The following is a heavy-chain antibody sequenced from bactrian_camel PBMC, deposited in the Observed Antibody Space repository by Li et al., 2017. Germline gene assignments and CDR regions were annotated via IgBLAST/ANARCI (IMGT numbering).Heavy chain of an antibody. CDR2: INSRGVST. Sequence: VQLVESGGGSVQAGGSLTLSCAASGFGFSAYAMSWVRQAPGKGLEWVSAINSRGVSTYYADSVKGRFTISRDNAKNTVYLQMNSLKPEDTAVYHCVRGGELLPSLFGYWGQGTQVTVS. J-gene: IGHJ6*01. D-gene: IGHD6*01. CDR1: GFGFSAYA. CDR3: VRGGELLPSLFGY. V-gene: IGHV3S40*01.